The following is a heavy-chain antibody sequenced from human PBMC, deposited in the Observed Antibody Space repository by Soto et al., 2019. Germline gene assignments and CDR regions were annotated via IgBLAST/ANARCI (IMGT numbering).Heavy chain of an antibody. CDR2: IIPIFGTT. D-gene: IGHD5-18*01. J-gene: IGHJ6*02. CDR1: GGSFTYT. V-gene: IGHV1-69*01. Sequence: QMHLVQSGAEVKKPGSSVKVSCKASGGSFTYTLSWVRQAPGQGLEWMGGIIPIFGTTNYAQKFQGRVTITADESTKTAYMELSTLRSEDTGVYYCARLHSHGTYGMDVWGQGTTVTVSS. CDR3: ARLHSHGTYGMDV.